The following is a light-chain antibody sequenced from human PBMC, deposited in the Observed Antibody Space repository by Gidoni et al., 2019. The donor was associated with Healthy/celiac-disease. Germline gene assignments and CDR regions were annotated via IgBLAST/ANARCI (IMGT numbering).Light chain of an antibody. CDR2: GAS. Sequence: EIGMAQSPATLSVSPGERATLSCRASQSVRSNLAWYQQKPGQAPRHLIYGASARATGIPARFSGSGSGTEFTLTISSLQSEDFAVYYCQQYNNWPPTFXQXTKLEIK. CDR3: QQYNNWPPT. CDR1: QSVRSN. J-gene: IGKJ2*01. V-gene: IGKV3-15*01.